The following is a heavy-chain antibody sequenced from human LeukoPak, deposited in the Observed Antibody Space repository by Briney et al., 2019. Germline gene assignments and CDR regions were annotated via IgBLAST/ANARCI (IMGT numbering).Heavy chain of an antibody. CDR1: GGSISSSSYY. J-gene: IGHJ4*02. Sequence: SETLSLTCTVSGGSISSSSYYWGWIRQPPGKGLEWIGSIYYSGSTYYNPSLQSRVTISVDTSQNQFSLKLPSVTAADTAVYYCARQGYSSSYSTRATAFDYWGQGTLVTVSS. CDR2: IYYSGST. CDR3: ARQGYSSSYSTRATAFDY. V-gene: IGHV4-39*01. D-gene: IGHD6-13*01.